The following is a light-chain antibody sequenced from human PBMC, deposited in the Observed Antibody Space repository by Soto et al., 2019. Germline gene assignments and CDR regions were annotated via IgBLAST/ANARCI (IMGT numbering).Light chain of an antibody. CDR1: QGIGSW. CDR3: QQAFSFPRT. Sequence: IQMTQSPSSLSACVGDRVTITCRASQGIGSWLAWYQQKAGKAPNLLIYGTSSLQTGVPSRFSGSGSGTDFTLTISSLQPEDFATYYCQQAFSFPRTFGQGTKVDIK. J-gene: IGKJ1*01. V-gene: IGKV1-12*01. CDR2: GTS.